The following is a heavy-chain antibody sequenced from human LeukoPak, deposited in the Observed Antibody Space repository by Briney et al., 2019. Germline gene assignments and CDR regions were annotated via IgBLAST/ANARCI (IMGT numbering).Heavy chain of an antibody. J-gene: IGHJ4*02. V-gene: IGHV4-4*02. Sequence: PSGTLSLTCAVSGDSIRSSNWWSWVRQPPGKGLEWIGEIYHSGATNYNPSLKSRVTISVDKSKNQFSLNLSSVTAADTAVYYCVSHGGYYFDCWGQGTLVTVSS. CDR3: VSHGGYYFDC. CDR1: GDSIRSSNW. CDR2: IYHSGAT. D-gene: IGHD3-16*01.